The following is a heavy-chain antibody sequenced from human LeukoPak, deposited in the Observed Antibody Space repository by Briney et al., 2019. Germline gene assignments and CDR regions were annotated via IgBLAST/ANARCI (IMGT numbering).Heavy chain of an antibody. Sequence: GGSLRLSCAVSGFTVRSNYMSWVRQYPGKGLEWVSIIYSGGSTYYADSVKGRFTISRDNSKNTLYLQMNSLRAEDTAVYYCARVGYTGTWYISPPFDYWGQGTLVTVSS. D-gene: IGHD6-13*01. J-gene: IGHJ4*02. CDR1: GFTVRSNY. CDR2: IYSGGST. V-gene: IGHV3-66*01. CDR3: ARVGYTGTWYISPPFDY.